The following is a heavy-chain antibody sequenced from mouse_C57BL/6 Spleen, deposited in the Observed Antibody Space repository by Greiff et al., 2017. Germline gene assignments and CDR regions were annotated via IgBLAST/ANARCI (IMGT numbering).Heavy chain of an antibody. V-gene: IGHV1-82*01. CDR2: IYPGDGDT. J-gene: IGHJ3*01. CDR3: ARGTD. Sequence: VMLVESGPELVKPGASVKLSCEASGYAFSSSWMNWVKQRPGKGLEWVGRIYPGDGDTNYNGKVKGKVTLSADKSSSTAYMQLSSLKSEDSAVYFCARGTDWGKGTLVTVSA. CDR1: GYAFSSSW.